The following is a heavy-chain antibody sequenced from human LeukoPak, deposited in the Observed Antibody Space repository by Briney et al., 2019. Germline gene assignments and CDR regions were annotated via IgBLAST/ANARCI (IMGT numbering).Heavy chain of an antibody. CDR3: AKVADSGYSSGWYEYYFDY. V-gene: IGHV3-30*18. CDR1: GFTFTKAW. Sequence: TGGSLRLSCAASGFTFTKAWMTWVRQAPGKGLEWVAVISYDGSNKYYADSVKGRFTISRDNSKNTLYLQMNSLRAEDTAVYYCAKVADSGYSSGWYEYYFDYWGQGTLVTVSS. J-gene: IGHJ4*02. D-gene: IGHD6-19*01. CDR2: ISYDGSNK.